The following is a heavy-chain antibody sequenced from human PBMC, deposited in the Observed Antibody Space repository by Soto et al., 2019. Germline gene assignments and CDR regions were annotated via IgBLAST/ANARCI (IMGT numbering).Heavy chain of an antibody. J-gene: IGHJ4*02. V-gene: IGHV4-30-2*01. CDR3: AREGYSGYDSPGYFDY. CDR2: IYHSGST. D-gene: IGHD5-12*01. Sequence: QLQLQESGSGLVKPSQTLSLTCAVSGGSISSGGYSWSWIRQPPGKGREWIGYIYHSGSTYYNPSLKSRVTLSVDRSKNQFSLKLSSVTAADTAVYYCAREGYSGYDSPGYFDYWGQGTLVTVSS. CDR1: GGSISSGGYS.